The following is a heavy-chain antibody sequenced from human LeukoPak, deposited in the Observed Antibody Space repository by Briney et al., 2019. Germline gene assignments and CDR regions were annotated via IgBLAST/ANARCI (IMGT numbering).Heavy chain of an antibody. CDR2: IKQDGSEK. CDR3: ARVKHIVVVTANFDY. Sequence: GGSLRLSCAASGFTFSTYWMSWVRRAPGKGLEWVANIKQDGSEKYYVDSVKGRFTISRDNAKNSLYLQMNSLRAEDTAVYYCARVKHIVVVTANFDYWGQGTLVTVSS. V-gene: IGHV3-7*01. CDR1: GFTFSTYW. J-gene: IGHJ4*02. D-gene: IGHD2-21*02.